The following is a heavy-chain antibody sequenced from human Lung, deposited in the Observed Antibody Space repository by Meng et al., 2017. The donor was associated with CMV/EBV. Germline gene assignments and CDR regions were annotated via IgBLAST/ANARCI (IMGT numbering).Heavy chain of an antibody. J-gene: IGHJ4*02. CDR1: GGSISSSSYY. D-gene: IGHD3-3*01. V-gene: IGHV4-39*07. CDR3: ASTNYDFWSGYWRGNFDY. CDR2: IYYSGST. Sequence: SETLSLTCTVSGGSISSSSYYWGWIRQPPGKGLEWIGSIYYSGSTYYNPSLKSRVTISVDTSKNQFSLKLSSVTAADTAVYYCASTNYDFWSGYWRGNFDYWGQGTLVPSPQ.